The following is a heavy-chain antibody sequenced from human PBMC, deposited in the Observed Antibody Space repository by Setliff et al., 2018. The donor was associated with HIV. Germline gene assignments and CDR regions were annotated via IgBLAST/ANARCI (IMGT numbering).Heavy chain of an antibody. CDR1: GGTFSSYA. CDR2: IIPMLDIA. CDR3: ARYASYTSDWREAFDI. D-gene: IGHD6-19*01. J-gene: IGHJ3*02. Sequence: SVKVSCKASGGTFSSYAISWVRQAPGQGLEWMGGIIPMLDIANYAQKFQGRVTITADESTSTAYMELSSLRSEDTAVYYCARYASYTSDWREAFDIWGQGTMVTVSS. V-gene: IGHV1-69*10.